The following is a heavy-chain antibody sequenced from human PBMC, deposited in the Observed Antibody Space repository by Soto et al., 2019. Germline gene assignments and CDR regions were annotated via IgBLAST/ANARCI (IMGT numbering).Heavy chain of an antibody. CDR1: RYIFTNYG. J-gene: IGHJ6*02. Sequence: QVQLVQSGVEVREPGASVKVSCKAVRYIFTNYGVSWVRQAPGXGLEWMGWITTYNGNTEYAQKFQGRVTMTTDASTSTAYMELGSLRSDDTAIYYCARALTGYGMDVWGQGTTVTVSS. CDR2: ITTYNGNT. V-gene: IGHV1-18*01. CDR3: ARALTGYGMDV.